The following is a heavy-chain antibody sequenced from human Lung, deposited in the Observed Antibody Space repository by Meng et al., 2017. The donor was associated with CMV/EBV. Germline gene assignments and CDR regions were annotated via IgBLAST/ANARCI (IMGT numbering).Heavy chain of an antibody. CDR1: GYTFTAHY. D-gene: IGHD7-27*01. V-gene: IGHV1-2*02. Sequence: SVXVSCKASGYTFTAHYFHWVRQAPGQGLEWMGWIHPHRGDTNYAQQFQGRVTLTRDTSINTGYMELTRLTSDDTAVYYCARDNNWGPDYWGHGTLVTVSS. CDR3: ARDNNWGPDY. CDR2: IHPHRGDT. J-gene: IGHJ4*01.